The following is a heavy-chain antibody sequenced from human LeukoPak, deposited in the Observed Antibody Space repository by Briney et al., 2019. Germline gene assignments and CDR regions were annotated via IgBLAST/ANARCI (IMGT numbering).Heavy chain of an antibody. CDR2: IYYSGST. Sequence: NPSETLSLTCTVSGGSISSGDYYWSWIRQPPGKGLEWIGYIYYSGSTYYNPSLKSRVTISVDTSKNQFSLKLSSVTAADTAVYYCARDPRGDYYDSSGPGWYFDLWGRGTLVTVSS. J-gene: IGHJ2*01. CDR1: GGSISSGDYY. CDR3: ARDPRGDYYDSSGPGWYFDL. D-gene: IGHD3-22*01. V-gene: IGHV4-30-4*01.